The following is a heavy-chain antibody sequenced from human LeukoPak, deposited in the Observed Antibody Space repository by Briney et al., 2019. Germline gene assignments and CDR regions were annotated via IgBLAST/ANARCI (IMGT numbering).Heavy chain of an antibody. CDR3: ARVVLAVAGQYYFDY. D-gene: IGHD6-19*01. J-gene: IGHJ4*02. Sequence: GGSLRLSCAASGFTVSSNYMSWVRQAPGKGLEWVSVIYSGGSTHYADSVKGRFTISRHNSKNTLYLQMNSLRAEDTAVYYCARVVLAVAGQYYFDYWGQGTLVTVSS. V-gene: IGHV3-53*04. CDR1: GFTVSSNY. CDR2: IYSGGST.